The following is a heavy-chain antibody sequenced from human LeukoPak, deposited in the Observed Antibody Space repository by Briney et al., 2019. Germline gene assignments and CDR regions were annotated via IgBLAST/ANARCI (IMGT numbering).Heavy chain of an antibody. CDR3: ARSAAGLDY. CDR2: INDDGRST. Sequence: RGSLRLSCAASGFTFSDYWMRWVRQVPGKGLGWVSRINDDGRSTGEAVSVKGRFTISRDNAKNTLYLQMNSLRVEDTAIYYCARSAAGLDYWGQGTLVTVSS. J-gene: IGHJ4*02. V-gene: IGHV3-74*01. D-gene: IGHD6-13*01. CDR1: GFTFSDYW.